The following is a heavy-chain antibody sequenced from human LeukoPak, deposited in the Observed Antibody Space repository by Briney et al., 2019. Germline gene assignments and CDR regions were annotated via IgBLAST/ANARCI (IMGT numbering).Heavy chain of an antibody. V-gene: IGHV3-23*01. J-gene: IGHJ4*02. Sequence: GGSLRLSCAASGFTFSNYAMTWVRQAPGKGLEWVSGMSGSGDTTYYADSVKDRFSMSRDNSKNTLSLQMNSLRAEDTAVYYCARWGYDGRGYYQSRHSDYWGQGTLVTVSS. CDR3: ARWGYDGRGYYQSRHSDY. CDR1: GFTFSNYA. D-gene: IGHD3-22*01. CDR2: MSGSGDTT.